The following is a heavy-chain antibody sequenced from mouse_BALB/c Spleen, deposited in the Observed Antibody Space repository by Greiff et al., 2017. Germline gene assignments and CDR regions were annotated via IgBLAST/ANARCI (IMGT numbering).Heavy chain of an antibody. D-gene: IGHD1-1*01. CDR1: GYTFTNYW. V-gene: IGHV1-63*02. CDR3: ARDYYGSSPLDY. Sequence: VKLMESGAELVRPGTSVKMSCKAAGYTFTNYWIGWVKQRPGHGLEWIGDIYPGGGYTNYNEKFKGKATLTADTSSSTAYMQLSSLTSEDSAIDYCARDYYGSSPLDYWGQGTTLTVSS. J-gene: IGHJ2*01. CDR2: IYPGGGYT.